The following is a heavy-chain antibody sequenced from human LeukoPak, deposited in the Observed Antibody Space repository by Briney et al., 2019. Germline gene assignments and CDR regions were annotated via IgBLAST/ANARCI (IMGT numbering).Heavy chain of an antibody. CDR2: IHPTFGTA. V-gene: IGHV1-69*13. CDR1: VGTLSSYA. J-gene: IGHJ3*02. CDR3: ARGPSWYDGAVDI. D-gene: IGHD6-13*01. Sequence: SSVPVSRQDSVGTLSSYAMSGVRPPPGKGVEWMGGIHPTFGTANYAQKLQGRVTITADESTSTAYMELSSLRSEDTAVYYCARGPSWYDGAVDIWGQGTMVTVSS.